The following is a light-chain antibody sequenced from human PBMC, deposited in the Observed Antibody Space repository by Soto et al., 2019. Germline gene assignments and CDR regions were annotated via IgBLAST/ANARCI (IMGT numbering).Light chain of an antibody. CDR1: SSDVGGYNY. Sequence: QSVLTQPASVSGSPGQSITISCTGTSSDVGGYNYVSWYQQHPGKAPKLVIYEVTNRPSGVSTRFSASKSGNTASLTISGLQAEDEADYYCNSYTSSTTRYVFGNGTRSQS. CDR2: EVT. J-gene: IGLJ1*01. CDR3: NSYTSSTTRYV. V-gene: IGLV2-14*01.